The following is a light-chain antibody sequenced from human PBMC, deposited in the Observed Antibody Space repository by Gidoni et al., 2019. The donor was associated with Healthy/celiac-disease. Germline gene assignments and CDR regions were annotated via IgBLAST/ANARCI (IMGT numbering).Light chain of an antibody. CDR3: QQYYSYPLT. CDR1: QGISSY. V-gene: IGKV1-8*01. J-gene: IGKJ4*01. CDR2: AAS. Sequence: AIRMTQSPSSLSASTGDRVTITCRASQGISSYLAWYQQKPGKAPKLLIYAASTLQSGVPSRFSGSGSGTDCTLTISCLQSEDFATYYCQQYYSYPLTFXGXTKVEIK.